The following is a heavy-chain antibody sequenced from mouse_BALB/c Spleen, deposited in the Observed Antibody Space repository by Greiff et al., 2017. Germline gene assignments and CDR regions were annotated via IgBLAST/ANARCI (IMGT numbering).Heavy chain of an antibody. CDR2: IDTSDSYN. J-gene: IGHJ2*01. Sequence: VQLQQPGAELVMPGASVKMSCKASGYTFTDYWMHWVKQRPGQGLEWIGAIDTSDSYNSYNQKFKGKATLTVDESSSTAYMQLSSLTSEDSAVYYGARDYFDYWGQGTTLTVSS. CDR1: GYTFTDYW. CDR3: ARDYFDY. V-gene: IGHV1-69*01.